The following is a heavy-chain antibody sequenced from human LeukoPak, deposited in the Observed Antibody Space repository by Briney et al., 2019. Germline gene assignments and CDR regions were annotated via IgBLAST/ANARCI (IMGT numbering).Heavy chain of an antibody. CDR1: GFTFSSYV. Sequence: PGGSLRLSCAASGFTFSSYVIHWVRQGPGKGLVWVSGIGSDGSSKSSADSVKGRFTISRDNAKNTVLLQMYSLRAEDTAIYYCALSYVYVHPDALDLWGQGTMVTVSS. CDR2: IGSDGSSK. D-gene: IGHD5-18*01. CDR3: ALSYVYVHPDALDL. V-gene: IGHV3-74*01. J-gene: IGHJ3*01.